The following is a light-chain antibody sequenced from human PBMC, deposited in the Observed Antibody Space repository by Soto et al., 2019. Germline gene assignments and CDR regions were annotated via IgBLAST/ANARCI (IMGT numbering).Light chain of an antibody. CDR3: CSHTITKTYV. J-gene: IGLJ1*01. Sequence: QSVLTQPTSVSGSPGQSFTISCSGSSSDVGAYNYVSWYQQHPGKAPKFMIYDVSNRPSGVSSRFSGSKSGDTASPTISGLQSEDESDYYCCSHTITKTYVFGSGTKVTGL. V-gene: IGLV2-14*01. CDR2: DVS. CDR1: SSDVGAYNY.